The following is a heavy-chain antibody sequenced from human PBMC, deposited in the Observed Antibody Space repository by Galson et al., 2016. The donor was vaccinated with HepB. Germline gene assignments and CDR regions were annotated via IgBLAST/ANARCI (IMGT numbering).Heavy chain of an antibody. CDR1: GLTLSSYY. V-gene: IGHV3-74*01. J-gene: IGHJ6*02. CDR2: INRDESST. CDR3: ARDPSYYSGMDV. Sequence: SLRLPGAASGLTLSSYYMHWARQAPGKGLVWVSRINRDESSTSYADYVKGRFTISRDNAKNTLYLQMNSLRAEDTAVYYCARDPSYYSGMDVWGQGTTVTVSS.